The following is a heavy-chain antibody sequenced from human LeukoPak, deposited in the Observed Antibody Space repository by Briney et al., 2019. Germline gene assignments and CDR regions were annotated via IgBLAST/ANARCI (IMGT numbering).Heavy chain of an antibody. CDR3: AREGLGSPEIVQYYYYYYGMDV. CDR1: GGSISSGDYY. V-gene: IGHV4-30-4*01. CDR2: IYYSGST. J-gene: IGHJ6*02. D-gene: IGHD6-19*01. Sequence: PSETLSLTCTVSGGSISSGDYYWSWIRQPPGKGLEWIGYIYYSGSTYYNPSLKSRVTISVDTSKNQFSLKLSSVTAADTAVYYCAREGLGSPEIVQYYYYYYGMDVWGQGTTVTVSS.